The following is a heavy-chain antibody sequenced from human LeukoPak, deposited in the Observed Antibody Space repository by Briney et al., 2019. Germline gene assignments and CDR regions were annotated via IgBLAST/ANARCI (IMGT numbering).Heavy chain of an antibody. D-gene: IGHD6-13*01. Sequence: GGSLRLPCAASGFTFSSYWMSWVRQAPGKGLEWVANIKQDGSEKYYVDSVKGRFTISRDNAKNSLYLQMNSLRAEDTAVYYCARDVAGSSSYDAFDIWGQGTMVTVSS. CDR1: GFTFSSYW. J-gene: IGHJ3*02. CDR2: IKQDGSEK. V-gene: IGHV3-7*01. CDR3: ARDVAGSSSYDAFDI.